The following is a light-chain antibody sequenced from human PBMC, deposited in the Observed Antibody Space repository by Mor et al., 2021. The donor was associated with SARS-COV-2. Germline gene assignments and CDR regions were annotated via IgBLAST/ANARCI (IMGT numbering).Light chain of an antibody. J-gene: IGKJ2*01. CDR3: QQYYTAPYT. CDR2: GAS. Sequence: LISGASIRDSGVPDRFVGSGSGRDFALTITSLQHDDVAVYYCQQYYTAPYTFGQGTKVELK. V-gene: IGKV4-1*01.